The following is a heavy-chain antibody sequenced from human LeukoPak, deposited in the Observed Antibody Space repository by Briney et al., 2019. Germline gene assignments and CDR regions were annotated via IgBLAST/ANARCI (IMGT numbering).Heavy chain of an antibody. Sequence: GGSLRLSCAASGFTFDDYAMHWVRQAPGKGLEWVSGISWNSGSKGYADSVKGRFTISRDNAKNSLYLQMNSLRAEDTALYYCAKGAYYADWGQGTLATVSS. CDR2: ISWNSGSK. J-gene: IGHJ4*02. D-gene: IGHD3-3*01. CDR1: GFTFDDYA. CDR3: AKGAYYAD. V-gene: IGHV3-9*01.